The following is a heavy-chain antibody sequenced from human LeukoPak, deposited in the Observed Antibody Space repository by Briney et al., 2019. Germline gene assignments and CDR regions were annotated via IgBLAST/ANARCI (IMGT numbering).Heavy chain of an antibody. CDR1: GLIFSAHD. CDR3: LTNEWVGESLYIC. D-gene: IGHD3-10*01. J-gene: IGHJ4*02. Sequence: GGSLRLSCEASGLIFSAHDLNWLRQAPGKGLEWVSHISRGGTNIQYTDSVKGRFTISRDDAKNSLNLQMNSLRVEDTAVYYCLTNEWVGESLYICWGQGIRVTVSS. V-gene: IGHV3-48*03. CDR2: ISRGGTNI.